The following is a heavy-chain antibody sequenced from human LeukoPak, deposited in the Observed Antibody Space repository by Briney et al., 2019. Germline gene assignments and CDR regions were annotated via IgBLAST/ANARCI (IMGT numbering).Heavy chain of an antibody. J-gene: IGHJ4*02. Sequence: ASVKVSCKASGYTFIGYYLHWVRQAPGQGLEWMGWINPHNGDTNYAQKFQGRVTMTRDTSITTAYMELSSLRSDDAAVYYCARSLGSYCKDWGQGTLVTVSS. D-gene: IGHD3-10*01. CDR1: GYTFIGYY. CDR3: ARSLGSYCKD. CDR2: INPHNGDT. V-gene: IGHV1-2*02.